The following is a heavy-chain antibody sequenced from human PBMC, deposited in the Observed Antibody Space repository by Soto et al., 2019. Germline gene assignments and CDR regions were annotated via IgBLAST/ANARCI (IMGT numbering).Heavy chain of an antibody. CDR1: GFTSSSYS. CDR2: ISSSSSTI. J-gene: IGHJ6*02. Sequence: GGSLRLSCAASGFTSSSYSMNWVRQAPGKGLEWVSYISSSSSTIYYADYVKGRFTISRDNAKNSLYLQMNSLRDEDTAVYYCARGHGNAGYYYYYYGMDVWGQGTTVTVSS. CDR3: ARGHGNAGYYYYYYGMDV. V-gene: IGHV3-48*02. D-gene: IGHD2-15*01.